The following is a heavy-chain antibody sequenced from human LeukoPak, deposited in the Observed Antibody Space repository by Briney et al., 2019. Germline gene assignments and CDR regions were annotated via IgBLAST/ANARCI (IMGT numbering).Heavy chain of an antibody. CDR1: GYTFNTYW. CDR2: IHPGDSDI. D-gene: IGHD3-10*01. CDR3: AREQGGSGSYFTEQYYYYGMDV. Sequence: GESLKISCQASGYTFNTYWIGWVRQLPGKGLEWMGIIHPGDSDIRYNPSFQGQVTISADKSINTAYLQWNSLKASDSAMYYCAREQGGSGSYFTEQYYYYGMDVWGRGTTVTVSS. V-gene: IGHV5-51*01. J-gene: IGHJ6*02.